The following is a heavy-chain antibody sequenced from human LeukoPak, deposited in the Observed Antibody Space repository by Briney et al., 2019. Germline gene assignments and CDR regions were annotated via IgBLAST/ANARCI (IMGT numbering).Heavy chain of an antibody. V-gene: IGHV1-18*04. D-gene: IGHD3-10*01. CDR1: GYTFTSYG. CDR2: ISAYNGNT. CDR3: ARALLLWFGSPVCNWFDP. J-gene: IGHJ5*02. Sequence: ASVKVSCKASGYTFTSYGISWVRQAPGQGLEWMGWISAYNGNTNYAQKLQGRVTMTTDTSTSTAYMELGSLRSDDTAVYYCARALLLWFGSPVCNWFDPWGQGTLVTVSS.